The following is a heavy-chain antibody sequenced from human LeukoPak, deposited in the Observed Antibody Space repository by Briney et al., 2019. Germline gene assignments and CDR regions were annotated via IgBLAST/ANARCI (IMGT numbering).Heavy chain of an antibody. V-gene: IGHV3-7*01. CDR3: ARGSEYCGGDCYSP. J-gene: IGHJ5*02. D-gene: IGHD2-21*02. CDR1: GFTFSSYW. CDR2: IKQDGSEK. Sequence: GGSLRLSCAASGFTFSSYWMSWVRQAPGKGLEWVANIKQDGSEKYYVDSVKGRFTISRDNAKNSLYLQMNSLRAEDTAVYYCARGSEYCGGDCYSPWGQGTLVTVPS.